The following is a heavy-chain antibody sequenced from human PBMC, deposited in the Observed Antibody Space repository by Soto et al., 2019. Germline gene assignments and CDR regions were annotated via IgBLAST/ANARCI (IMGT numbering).Heavy chain of an antibody. V-gene: IGHV1-18*01. CDR1: GYTFNAYV. CDR2: ISCYDGKT. Sequence: ASVKVSWKSSGYTFNAYVINWGLQSPLQVLELMGWISCYDGKTTYAEKFQGRVTLTTDTCTSTAYMELRSLRSDDTAIYYCARDPHEFWTSYWFDPWGQGTPVTVSS. CDR3: ARDPHEFWTSYWFDP. J-gene: IGHJ5*02. D-gene: IGHD3-3*01.